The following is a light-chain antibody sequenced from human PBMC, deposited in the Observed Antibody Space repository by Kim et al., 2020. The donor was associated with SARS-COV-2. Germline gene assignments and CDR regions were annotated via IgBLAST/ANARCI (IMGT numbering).Light chain of an antibody. J-gene: IGLJ3*02. CDR2: RNN. V-gene: IGLV1-44*01. Sequence: QSVLTQPPSASGTPGQRVTISCSGSNSNIGVNTVNWYQQFPGTAPKLLIYRNNQRPSGVPDRFSGSKSGTSASLALSGLLSEDEADYYCATWDDSWNAWVFGEGTRRTVL. CDR3: ATWDDSWNAWV. CDR1: NSNIGVNT.